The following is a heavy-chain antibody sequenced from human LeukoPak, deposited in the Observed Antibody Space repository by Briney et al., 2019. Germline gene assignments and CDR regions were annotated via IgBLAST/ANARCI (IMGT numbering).Heavy chain of an antibody. CDR2: ISGSGGST. CDR1: GITLSNYG. CDR3: AKRGVVIRVILVGFHKESYYFDS. V-gene: IGHV3-23*01. D-gene: IGHD3-22*01. Sequence: GGSLRLSCAVSGITLSNYGMSWVRQAPGKGLEWVAGISGSGGSTNYADSVKGRFTISRDNAKNTLYLQTNSLRAEDTAVYFCAKRGVVIRVILVGFHKESYYFDSWGQGARVTVSS. J-gene: IGHJ4*02.